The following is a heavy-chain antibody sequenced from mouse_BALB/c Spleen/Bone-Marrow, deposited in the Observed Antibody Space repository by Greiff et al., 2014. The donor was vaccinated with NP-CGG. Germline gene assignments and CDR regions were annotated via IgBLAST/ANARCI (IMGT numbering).Heavy chain of an antibody. CDR3: SAFNWDECYAFAY. Sequence: EVQLQQSGAELVRPGALVKLSCKASGFNIKDNYMHWVKQRPEQGLEWIGWIDPANGNTKYDPKLQGKASITADTSSNTAYLQLISLLSEDAAAYYCSAFNWDECYAFAYWGQGTPVTVSA. CDR1: GFNIKDNY. CDR2: IDPANGNT. D-gene: IGHD4-1*01. V-gene: IGHV14-1*02. J-gene: IGHJ3*01.